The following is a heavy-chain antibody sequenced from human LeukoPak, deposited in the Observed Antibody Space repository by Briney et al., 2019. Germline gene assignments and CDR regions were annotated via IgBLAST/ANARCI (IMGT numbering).Heavy chain of an antibody. CDR1: GGTFSSYA. Sequence: GGSVKVSCKASGGTFSSYAISWMRQAPGQGLEWMGRIIPIFGTANYAQKFQGRVTITTDESTSTAYMELSSLRSEDTAVYYCARVTYYYDSSGYYHDAFDIWGQGTMVTVSS. J-gene: IGHJ3*02. CDR2: IIPIFGTA. CDR3: ARVTYYYDSSGYYHDAFDI. D-gene: IGHD3-22*01. V-gene: IGHV1-69*05.